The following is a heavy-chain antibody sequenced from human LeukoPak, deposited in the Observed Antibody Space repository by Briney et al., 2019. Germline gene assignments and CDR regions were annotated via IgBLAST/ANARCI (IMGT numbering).Heavy chain of an antibody. J-gene: IGHJ4*02. CDR3: AKDQNWEGGY. CDR1: GFTFSSYA. CDR2: VSTDGNII. D-gene: IGHD1-26*01. Sequence: GGSLRLSCAASGFTFSSYAMHWVRQAPGKGLVWVSRVSTDGNIISYADSVKGRFTISRDNAKNTVYLQMNSLRAEDTAVYYCAKDQNWEGGYWGQGTLVTVSS. V-gene: IGHV3-74*01.